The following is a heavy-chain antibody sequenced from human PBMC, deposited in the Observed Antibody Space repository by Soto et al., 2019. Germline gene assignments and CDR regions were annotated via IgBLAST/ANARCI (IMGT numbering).Heavy chain of an antibody. D-gene: IGHD3-16*01. CDR1: GFTFSSYA. J-gene: IGHJ4*02. CDR2: ISYDGSNK. V-gene: IGHV3-30-3*01. CDR3: ARVRYQGEFDY. Sequence: GGSLRLSCAASGFTFSSYAMHWVRQAPGKGLEWVAVISYDGSNKYYADSVKGRFTISRDNSKNTLYLQMNSLRAEDTAVYSCARVRYQGEFDYWGQGTLVTVSS.